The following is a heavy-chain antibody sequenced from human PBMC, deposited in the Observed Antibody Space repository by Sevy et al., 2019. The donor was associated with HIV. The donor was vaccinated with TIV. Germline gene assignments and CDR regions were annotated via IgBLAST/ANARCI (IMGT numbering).Heavy chain of an antibody. D-gene: IGHD2-15*01. CDR3: ARGVVAAADPFFDY. CDR1: GFTFSSYS. CDR2: ISSRSTYT. J-gene: IGHJ4*02. V-gene: IGHV3-21*01. Sequence: GGSLRLSCAASGFTFSSYSMNWVRQAPGKGLEWVSSISSRSTYTHYADSVKGRFTISRDNAKNSLYLQMNSLRAEDTAVYYCARGVVAAADPFFDYWGQGTLVSVSS.